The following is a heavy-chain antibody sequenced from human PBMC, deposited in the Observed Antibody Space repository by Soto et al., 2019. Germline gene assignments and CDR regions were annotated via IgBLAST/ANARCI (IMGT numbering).Heavy chain of an antibody. CDR3: ARDTYDDY. CDR2: IYSGGRT. Sequence: EVQLVESGGGLVQPGGSLRLSCAASGVTVSNNYMSWVRQAPGKGLEWVSVIYSGGRTYYADSVKGRFIISRDISKNTLYLQMNSLRAEDTAVYYCARDTYDDYRGQGTLVTVSS. V-gene: IGHV3-66*01. J-gene: IGHJ4*02. D-gene: IGHD3-3*01. CDR1: GVTVSNNY.